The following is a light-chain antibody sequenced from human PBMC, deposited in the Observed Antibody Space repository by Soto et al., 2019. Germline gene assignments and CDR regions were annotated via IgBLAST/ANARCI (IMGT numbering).Light chain of an antibody. J-gene: IGKJ1*01. V-gene: IGKV3-20*01. CDR2: GSS. Sequence: EIVLTQSPGTLSLSPGERATLSCRASQSVSTTYLAWYQQKPGQAPRLLIYGSSSRATGIPDMCSGSGSGTDFTLTISRLEPEDFAVYYCQQYGTSPRTFGQGTKVEIK. CDR1: QSVSTTY. CDR3: QQYGTSPRT.